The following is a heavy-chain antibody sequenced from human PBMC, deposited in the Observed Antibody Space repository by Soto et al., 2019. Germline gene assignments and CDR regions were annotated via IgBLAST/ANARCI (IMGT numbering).Heavy chain of an antibody. CDR2: IYPGDSDT. D-gene: IGHD3-3*01. CDR3: ARTSKYYDFWSGCVPLDY. CDR1: GYIFTTYW. J-gene: IGHJ4*02. Sequence: GESLTISCKGSGYIFTTYWIGWVRQMPGKGLEWMGIIYPGDSDTRYSPSFQGQVTISADKSISTAYLQWSSLKVSDTAIYYCARTSKYYDFWSGCVPLDYWGQGSLVTVS. V-gene: IGHV5-51*01.